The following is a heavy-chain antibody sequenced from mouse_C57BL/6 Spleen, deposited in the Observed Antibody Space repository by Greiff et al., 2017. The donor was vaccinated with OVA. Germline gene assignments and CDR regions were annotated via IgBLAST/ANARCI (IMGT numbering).Heavy chain of an antibody. Sequence: EVKLVESGGGLVQPGGSLKLSCAASGFTFSDYYMYWVRQTPEKRLEWVAYISTGGGSTYYPDTVKGRFTISRDNAKNTLYLQMSRLKSEDTAMYYCARPSNFYAMDYWGQGTSVTVSS. D-gene: IGHD2-5*01. J-gene: IGHJ4*01. CDR1: GFTFSDYY. V-gene: IGHV5-12*01. CDR3: ARPSNFYAMDY. CDR2: ISTGGGST.